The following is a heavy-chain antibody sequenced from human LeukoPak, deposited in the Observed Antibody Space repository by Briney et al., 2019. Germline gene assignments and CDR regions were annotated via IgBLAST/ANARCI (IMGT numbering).Heavy chain of an antibody. Sequence: SETLSLTCTVSGGSISSSSYYWGWIRQPPGKGLEWIGSFYYSGSTYYNPSLKSRVTISVDTSKNQFSLKLSSVTAADTAVYYCARQQDNWNLYYYYYMDVWDKGTTVTVSS. J-gene: IGHJ6*03. D-gene: IGHD1-20*01. CDR2: FYYSGST. CDR3: ARQQDNWNLYYYYYMDV. CDR1: GGSISSSSYY. V-gene: IGHV4-39*01.